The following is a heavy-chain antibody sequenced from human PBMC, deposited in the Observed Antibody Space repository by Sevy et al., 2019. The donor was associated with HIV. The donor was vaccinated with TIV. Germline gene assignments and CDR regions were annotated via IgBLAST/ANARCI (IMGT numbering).Heavy chain of an antibody. CDR3: ARAYYYDSSAYYSDH. CDR1: GYTFTDYY. J-gene: IGHJ4*02. Sequence: ASVKVSCKASGYTFTDYYVHWVRQAPGQGLEWMGRINPNSGGTNYAQKFQGRVTMTRDTSISTAYMELSGLRYDDTAVYHCARAYYYDSSAYYSDHWGQGTLVTVSS. V-gene: IGHV1-2*06. CDR2: INPNSGGT. D-gene: IGHD3-22*01.